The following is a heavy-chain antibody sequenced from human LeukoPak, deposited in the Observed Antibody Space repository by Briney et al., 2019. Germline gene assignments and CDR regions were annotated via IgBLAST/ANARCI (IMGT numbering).Heavy chain of an antibody. V-gene: IGHV4-59*01. Sequence: PSETLSLTCNVSGGSISSYYWSWIRQPPGKGLEWIGYIYYSGSTNYNPSLKSRVTISVDTSKNQFSLKLSSVTAADTAVYYCARAEYYYDSSGYYYTLDYWGQGTLVTVSS. D-gene: IGHD3-22*01. CDR1: GGSISSYY. J-gene: IGHJ4*02. CDR3: ARAEYYYDSSGYYYTLDY. CDR2: IYYSGST.